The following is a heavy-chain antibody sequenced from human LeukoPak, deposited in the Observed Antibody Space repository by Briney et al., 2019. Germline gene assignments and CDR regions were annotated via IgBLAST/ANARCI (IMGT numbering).Heavy chain of an antibody. V-gene: IGHV4-34*01. J-gene: IGHJ5*02. CDR1: GGSFGGYY. CDR2: INHSGST. CDR3: ARGKLRSSSWFDP. D-gene: IGHD4-17*01. Sequence: SETLSLTCAVYGGSFGGYYWSWIRQPPGKGLEWIGEINHSGSTNYNPSLKSRVTISVDTSKNQFSLKLSSVTAADTAVYYCARGKLRSSSWFDPWGQGTLVTVSS.